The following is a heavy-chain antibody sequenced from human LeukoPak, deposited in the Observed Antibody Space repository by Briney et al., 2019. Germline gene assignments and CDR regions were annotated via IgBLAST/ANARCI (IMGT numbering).Heavy chain of an antibody. J-gene: IGHJ4*02. V-gene: IGHV1-69*05. CDR3: AGDSSGYYFDY. Sequence: SVKVSCKASGGTFSSYAISWVGQAPGQGLEWMRRINPNFGTANYSQKFQFRVTITTAESTSTAYMDLSSLRSEDTAVYYCAGDSSGYYFDYWGQGTLVTVSS. CDR1: GGTFSSYA. CDR2: INPNFGTA. D-gene: IGHD3-22*01.